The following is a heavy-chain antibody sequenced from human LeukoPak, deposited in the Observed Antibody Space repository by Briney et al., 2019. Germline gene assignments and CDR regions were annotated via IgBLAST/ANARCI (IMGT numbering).Heavy chain of an antibody. Sequence: GGSLRLSCAASGFTFSSYVMSWVRQDPGKGLEWVSAIGGSGGSTYYADSVKGRFTISRDNSKNSLYLQMNSLRAEDTALYYCAKDFNGSGRDWGQGTLVTVSS. CDR2: IGGSGGST. CDR3: AKDFNGSGRD. V-gene: IGHV3-23*01. CDR1: GFTFSSYV. J-gene: IGHJ4*02. D-gene: IGHD3-10*01.